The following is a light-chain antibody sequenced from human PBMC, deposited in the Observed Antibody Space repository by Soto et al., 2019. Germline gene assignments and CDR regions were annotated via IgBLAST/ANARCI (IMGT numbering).Light chain of an antibody. CDR2: GEX. CDR1: QSVSSGY. V-gene: IGKV3-20*01. J-gene: IGKJ5*01. CDR3: QQYGSSPPIT. Sequence: EIVLTQSPGTLSLSPGERATLSCRASQSVSSGYLAWYQQKPGQAPRLLIYGEXXRXNGIQDRFSGSGSGTDFTLTISRLEPEDFAVYYCQQYGSSPPITFGQGTRRESK.